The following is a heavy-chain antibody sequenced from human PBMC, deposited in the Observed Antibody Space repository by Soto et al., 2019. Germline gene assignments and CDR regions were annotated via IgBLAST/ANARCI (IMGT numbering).Heavy chain of an antibody. J-gene: IGHJ4*02. Sequence: QVQLQQWGAGLLKPSETLSLTCAVYGGSFSGYYWSWIRQPPGMGLEWLGEINPSGSTSYNPSLESRVTISVDTSKNHLSLKLTSATAADTAVYYCARSRDGGAAFWGQGTLVTVSS. V-gene: IGHV4-34*01. CDR2: INPSGST. D-gene: IGHD4-17*01. CDR1: GGSFSGYY. CDR3: ARSRDGGAAF.